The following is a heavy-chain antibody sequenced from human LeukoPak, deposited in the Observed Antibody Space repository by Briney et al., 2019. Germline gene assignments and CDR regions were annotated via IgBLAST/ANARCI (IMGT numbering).Heavy chain of an antibody. CDR1: GFTFDDYA. CDR3: ARDGYVTMID. CDR2: INSGGSGT. V-gene: IGHV3-74*01. Sequence: GGSLRLSCVASGFTFDDYAMYWVRQVPGKGLVWVSRINSGGSGTSYADSVEGRFTISRDNAKNSLYLQMNSLRAEDTAVYYCARDGYVTMIDWGQGTLVTVSS. D-gene: IGHD3-22*01. J-gene: IGHJ4*02.